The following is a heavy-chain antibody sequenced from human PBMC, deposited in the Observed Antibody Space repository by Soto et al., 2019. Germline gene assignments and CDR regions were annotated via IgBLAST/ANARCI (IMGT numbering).Heavy chain of an antibody. V-gene: IGHV1-46*03. J-gene: IGHJ3*01. CDR2: INPSVDYT. Sequence: ASVKVSCKASGYSFTSYYMHWVRQAPGQGPEWMGIINPSVDYTTYAQRFQGRVTMTRDTTTSTVYMDLSNLKSEDTAVYYCAREAGIQSLDAFDVWGQGTMVTVSS. D-gene: IGHD6-13*01. CDR3: AREAGIQSLDAFDV. CDR1: GYSFTSYY.